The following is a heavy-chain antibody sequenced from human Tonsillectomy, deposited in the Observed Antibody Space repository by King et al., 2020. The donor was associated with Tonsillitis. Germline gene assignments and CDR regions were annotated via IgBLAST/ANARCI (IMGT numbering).Heavy chain of an antibody. CDR2: IIPIFRTA. V-gene: IGHV1-69*12. Sequence: QLVQSGAEVKKPGSSVKVSCKASGGTFSSYAISWVRQAPGQGLEWMGGIIPIFRTAKYAQNFQDRVTITADDSASTAYMSLSSLRSEDTAVYYCARGSSKNFWSGFYPAGIYYYYYNMDVWGTGTTVTVSS. J-gene: IGHJ6*03. CDR3: ARGSSKNFWSGFYPAGIYYYYYNMDV. D-gene: IGHD3-3*01. CDR1: GGTFSSYA.